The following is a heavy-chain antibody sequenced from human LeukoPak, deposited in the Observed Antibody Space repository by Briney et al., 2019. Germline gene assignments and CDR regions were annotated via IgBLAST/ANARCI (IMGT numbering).Heavy chain of an antibody. CDR2: INPNSGGT. V-gene: IGHV1-2*02. CDR1: GYTFTGYY. J-gene: IGHJ4*02. D-gene: IGHD1-26*01. CDR3: ARDVGATTHSHFDY. Sequence: ASVKVSCKASGYTFTGYYMHWVRQAPGQGLEWMGWINPNSGGTNYAQKFQGRVTMTRDTSISTAYMELSRLRSDGTAVYYCARDVGATTHSHFDYWGQGTLVTVSS.